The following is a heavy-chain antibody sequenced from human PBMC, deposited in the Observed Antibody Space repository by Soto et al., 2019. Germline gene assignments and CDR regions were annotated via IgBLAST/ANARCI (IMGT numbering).Heavy chain of an antibody. CDR1: GGSISSCGYY. V-gene: IGHV4-31*03. CDR3: ARVFGSRFDFDY. D-gene: IGHD3-10*01. J-gene: IGHJ4*02. Sequence: PSETLSLTCTVSGGSISSCGYYWSWIRQHPGKGLEWIGYIYYSGSTYYNPSLKSRVTISLDTSKNQFSLKLSSVTAADTAVYYCARVFGSRFDFDYWGQGTLVTVSS. CDR2: IYYSGST.